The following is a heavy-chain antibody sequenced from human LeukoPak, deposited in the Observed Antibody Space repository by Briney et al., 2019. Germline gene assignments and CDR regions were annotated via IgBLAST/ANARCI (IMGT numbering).Heavy chain of an antibody. CDR1: GYTFTSYD. J-gene: IGHJ6*02. Sequence: ASVKVSCKASGYTFTSYDINWVRQATGQGLEWMGWMNPNSGNTGYAQKFQGRVTMTRNTSISTAYMELSSLRSEDTAVYYCAREQPYGSGSYYKVKYDYYGMDVWGQGTTVTVSS. V-gene: IGHV1-8*01. D-gene: IGHD3-10*01. CDR2: MNPNSGNT. CDR3: AREQPYGSGSYYKVKYDYYGMDV.